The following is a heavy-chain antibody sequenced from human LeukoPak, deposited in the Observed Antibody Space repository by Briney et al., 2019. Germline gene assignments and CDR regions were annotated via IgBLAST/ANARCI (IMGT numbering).Heavy chain of an antibody. CDR2: TYSGGST. J-gene: IGHJ3*02. V-gene: IGHV3-53*05. CDR3: AREGAAAAGEDAFDI. D-gene: IGHD6-13*01. Sequence: GGSLRLSCAASGFTVSSNYMSWVRQAPGKGLEWVSVTYSGGSTYYGDSVKGRFTISRDNSKNTLYLQMNSLRAEDTAVYYCAREGAAAAGEDAFDIWGQGTMVTVSS. CDR1: GFTVSSNY.